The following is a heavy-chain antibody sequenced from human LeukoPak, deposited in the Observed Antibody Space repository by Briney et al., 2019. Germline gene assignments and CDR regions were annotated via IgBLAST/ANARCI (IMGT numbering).Heavy chain of an antibody. CDR3: ARDAYGVNWFDP. Sequence: SETLSLTCAVSGDSISSSNWWIWVRQPPGKGLEWIGEIFHSGSTNYNPSLKSRVTISVDTSKNPFSLKLSSVTAADTAVYYCARDAYGVNWFDPWGQGTLVTVSS. V-gene: IGHV4-4*02. CDR1: GDSISSSNW. J-gene: IGHJ5*02. D-gene: IGHD4/OR15-4a*01. CDR2: IFHSGST.